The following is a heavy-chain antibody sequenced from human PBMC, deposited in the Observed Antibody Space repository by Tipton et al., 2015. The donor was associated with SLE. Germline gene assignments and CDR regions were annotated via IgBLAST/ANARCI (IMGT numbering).Heavy chain of an antibody. CDR3: ARGWDYDSWSGYADY. CDR2: TYFGGST. D-gene: IGHD3-3*01. Sequence: GLVKPSQTLSLSCTVSGDSINTGAYYWSWIRQLPGQGLEWIGYTYFGGSTFYNPSLQSRVTISGDTSKNQFSLKLSSVTAADTAVYYCARGWDYDSWSGYADYWGQGTLVTVSS. CDR1: GDSINTGAYY. J-gene: IGHJ4*02. V-gene: IGHV4-31*03.